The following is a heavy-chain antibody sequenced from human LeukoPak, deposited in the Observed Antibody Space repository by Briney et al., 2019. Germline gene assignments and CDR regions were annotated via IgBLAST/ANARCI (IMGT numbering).Heavy chain of an antibody. Sequence: ASVKVSCKASGGTFSSYAISWVRQAPGKGLEWMGGFDPEDGETIYAQKFQGRVTMTEDTSTDTAYMELSSLRSEDTAVCYCATGVMRYFDWLSQATDYWGQGTLVTVSS. V-gene: IGHV1-24*01. CDR1: GGTFSSYA. CDR3: ATGVMRYFDWLSQATDY. J-gene: IGHJ4*02. D-gene: IGHD3-9*01. CDR2: FDPEDGET.